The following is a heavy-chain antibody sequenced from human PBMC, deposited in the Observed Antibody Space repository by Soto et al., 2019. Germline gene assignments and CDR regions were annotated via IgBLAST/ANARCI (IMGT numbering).Heavy chain of an antibody. Sequence: ASVKVSCKASGGTFSSYAISWVRQAPGQGLEWMGGIIPIFGTANYAQKFQGRVTITADESTSTAYMELSSLRSEDTAVYYCARDRNYYDSSGYLVFYYYYYGMDVWGQGTTVTVSS. CDR2: IIPIFGTA. J-gene: IGHJ6*02. D-gene: IGHD3-22*01. CDR3: ARDRNYYDSSGYLVFYYYYYGMDV. V-gene: IGHV1-69*13. CDR1: GGTFSSYA.